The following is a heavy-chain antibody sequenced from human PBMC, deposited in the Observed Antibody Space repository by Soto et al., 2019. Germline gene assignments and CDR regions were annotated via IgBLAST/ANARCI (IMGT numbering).Heavy chain of an antibody. CDR1: GGSISSGGYY. Sequence: PSETLSLTCTVSGGSISSGGYYWSSIRQHPGKGLEWIGYIYYSGSTYYNPSLKSRVTISVDTSKNQFSLKLSSVTAADTAVYYCARDADPDFYSSYGMDVWGQGTTVTVSS. CDR2: IYYSGST. V-gene: IGHV4-31*03. CDR3: ARDADPDFYSSYGMDV. D-gene: IGHD4-4*01. J-gene: IGHJ6*02.